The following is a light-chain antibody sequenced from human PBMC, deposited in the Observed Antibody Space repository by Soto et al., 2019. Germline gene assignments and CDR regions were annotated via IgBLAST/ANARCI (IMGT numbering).Light chain of an antibody. CDR3: QVWDTNTVI. V-gene: IGLV3-9*01. CDR1: NIESKN. Sequence: SYELTQPLSVSVALGQTARITCGGKNIESKNVHWYQQKPGQAPVLVIYKDNYRPSGIPERFSGSNSGNTATLTISRAQVGDESDYYCQVWDTNTVIFGGGTKLTVL. J-gene: IGLJ2*01. CDR2: KDN.